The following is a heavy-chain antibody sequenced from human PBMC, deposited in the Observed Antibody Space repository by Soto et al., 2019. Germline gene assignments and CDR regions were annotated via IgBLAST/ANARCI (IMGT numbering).Heavy chain of an antibody. D-gene: IGHD3-10*01. CDR2: IYWDDDK. CDR1: GFSLSTSGVG. CDR3: AHSLPYYDGSGSSKYNWFDP. Sequence: QITLKESGPTLVKPTQTLTLTCTFSGFSLSTSGVGVGWIRQPPGKALEWLALIYWDDDKRYSPSLKSRLTSTKDTSKSPEVLTMPNMDPVATATYYCAHSLPYYDGSGSSKYNWFDPWGQGTLVNVSS. V-gene: IGHV2-5*02. J-gene: IGHJ5*02.